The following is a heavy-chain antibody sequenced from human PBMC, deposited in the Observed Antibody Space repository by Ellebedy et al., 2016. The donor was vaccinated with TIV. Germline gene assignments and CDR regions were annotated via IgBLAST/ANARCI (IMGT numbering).Heavy chain of an antibody. J-gene: IGHJ3*01. V-gene: IGHV3-15*04. D-gene: IGHD7-27*01. Sequence: RGSLRLSCAASGFTFTNAWMSWVRQAPGKGLEWVGRIESEPDGGTTDYAAPVKGRFTISRDDSKSTLYLQMNSLRTEDTAVYYCSTHGFNGGAYLALGAFDVWGQGTMVTVSS. CDR1: GFTFTNAW. CDR3: STHGFNGGAYLALGAFDV. CDR2: IESEPDGGTT.